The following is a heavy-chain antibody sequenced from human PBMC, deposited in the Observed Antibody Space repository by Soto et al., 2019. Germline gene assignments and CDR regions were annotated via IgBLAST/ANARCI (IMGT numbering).Heavy chain of an antibody. V-gene: IGHV3-66*01. CDR1: GFTVRSNY. D-gene: IGHD2-8*01. J-gene: IGHJ4*02. CDR3: ASGTNGAFFVY. Sequence: GSLRLTCAASGFTVRSNYISWVRQAPGKGLEWVSVIYSDGSTYYADSVKGRFTISRDNSKNTLYLQMNSLRAEDTAVYYCASGTNGAFFVYWGQGILVTVS. CDR2: IYSDGST.